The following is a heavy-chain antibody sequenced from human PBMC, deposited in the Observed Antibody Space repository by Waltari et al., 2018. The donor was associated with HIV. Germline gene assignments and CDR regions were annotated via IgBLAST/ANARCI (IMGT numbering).Heavy chain of an antibody. CDR2: INPDAGDT. Sequence: QTLLVQSESAVRAPGASVVLSCKASGDSFSNYFLYWLWQAPGQGLDWMGRINPDAGDTTYSQAFRTRVTMTRDTSPASTYMEMTRLTAADTATYFCARGEDVSLTHLPPGFRLEFWGKGSLVSVSS. D-gene: IGHD3-16*01. V-gene: IGHV1-2*06. J-gene: IGHJ4*02. CDR1: GDSFSNYF. CDR3: ARGEDVSLTHLPPGFRLEF.